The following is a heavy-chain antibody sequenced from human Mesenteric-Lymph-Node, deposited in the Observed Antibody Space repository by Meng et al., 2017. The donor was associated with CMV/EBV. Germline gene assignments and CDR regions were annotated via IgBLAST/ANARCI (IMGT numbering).Heavy chain of an antibody. D-gene: IGHD3-3*01. CDR3: ARTNYDFWSGYWFDP. Sequence: SGGTFSRYAISWVRQAPGQGLEWMGGIIPIFGTANYAQKFQGRVTITTDESTSTAYMELSSLRSEDTAVYYCARTNYDFWSGYWFDPWGQGTLVTVSS. CDR1: GGTFSRYA. V-gene: IGHV1-69*05. J-gene: IGHJ5*02. CDR2: IIPIFGTA.